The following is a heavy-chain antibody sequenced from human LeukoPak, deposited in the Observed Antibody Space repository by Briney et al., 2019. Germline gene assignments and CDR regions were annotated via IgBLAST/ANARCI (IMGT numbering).Heavy chain of an antibody. CDR2: MNPNSGNT. CDR3: ARVSIVDYDILTGYYDY. V-gene: IGHV1-8*01. D-gene: IGHD3-9*01. CDR1: GYTFTSYD. J-gene: IGHJ4*02. Sequence: ASVKVSCKASGYTFTSYDINWVRQATGQGLEWMGWMNPNSGNTGYAQKFQGRVTMTRNTSISTAYMELSSLRSEDTAVYYCARVSIVDYDILTGYYDYWGQGTLVTVSS.